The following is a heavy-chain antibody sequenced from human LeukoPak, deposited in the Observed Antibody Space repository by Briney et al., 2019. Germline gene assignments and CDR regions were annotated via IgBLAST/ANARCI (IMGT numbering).Heavy chain of an antibody. CDR2: INHSGST. CDR3: AIRGSPMVRNY. J-gene: IGHJ4*02. D-gene: IGHD3-10*01. Sequence: PSETLSLTCAVYGGSFSGYYWSWIRQPPGKGLEWIGEINHSGSTNYNPSLKSRVTISVDTSKNQFSLKLSSVTAADTAVYYCAIRGSPMVRNYWGQGTLVTVSS. CDR1: GGSFSGYY. V-gene: IGHV4-34*01.